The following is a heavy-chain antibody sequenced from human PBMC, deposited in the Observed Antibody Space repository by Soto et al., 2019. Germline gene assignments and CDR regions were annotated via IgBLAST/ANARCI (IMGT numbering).Heavy chain of an antibody. D-gene: IGHD3-3*01. CDR2: IYYTGIT. V-gene: IGHV4-59*01. CDR3: ARALDYDFWGGRNWFVP. J-gene: IGHJ5*02. CDR1: GGSITDNY. Sequence: QVQLQQSGPGLLKPSETLSLTCSVSGGSITDNYWTWIRQSPGKGLAWVGYIYYTGITNYNPSLNRRVTISLDRSKNRFSLKLDSVAAADTAVYYCARALDYDFWGGRNWFVPWGQGTLVTVSS.